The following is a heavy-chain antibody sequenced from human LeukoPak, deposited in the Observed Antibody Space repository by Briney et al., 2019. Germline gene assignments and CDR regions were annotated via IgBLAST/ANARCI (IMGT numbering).Heavy chain of an antibody. CDR3: AGDDSSGRYRFYY. D-gene: IGHD3-10*01. V-gene: IGHV4-34*01. CDR1: GGSFSVYY. CDR2: INHSVTT. J-gene: IGHJ4*02. Sequence: SETLSLTCAVYGGSFSVYYWSWLRHPPGKGLEWIGEINHSVTTNYNQSIKRRVTIPVDAAKNQCSLQVSGLVAADTAVYFCAGDDSSGRYRFYYWGKGTLVTVS.